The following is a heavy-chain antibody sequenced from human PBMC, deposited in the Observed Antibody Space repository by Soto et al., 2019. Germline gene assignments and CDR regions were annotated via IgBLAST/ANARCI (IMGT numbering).Heavy chain of an antibody. V-gene: IGHV3-23*01. Sequence: GGSLRLSCAASGFTFSSYAMSWVRQAPGKGLEWVSAISGSGGSTYYADSVKGRFTISRDNSKNTLYLQMNSLRAEDTAVYYCAKDADNLRQYCSGGSCLSYYYYYYGMDVWGQGTTVTVSS. CDR1: GFTFSSYA. D-gene: IGHD2-15*01. CDR3: AKDADNLRQYCSGGSCLSYYYYYYGMDV. J-gene: IGHJ6*02. CDR2: ISGSGGST.